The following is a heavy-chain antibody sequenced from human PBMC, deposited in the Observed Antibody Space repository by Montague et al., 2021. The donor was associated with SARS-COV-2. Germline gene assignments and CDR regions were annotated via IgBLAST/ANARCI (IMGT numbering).Heavy chain of an antibody. J-gene: IGHJ5*02. CDR2: ISYNGRT. Sequence: SETLSLTCSVSGDSISTSTFYWGWIRQSPGKGLEWIGTISYNGRTFYNPSFRSRLTISVDPSENQFSLKLNSVTAADTAVYYCTRLALLVAGGIGCFDPWGQGTLVTVSS. CDR3: TRLALLVAGGIGCFDP. V-gene: IGHV4-39*01. D-gene: IGHD1-1*01. CDR1: GDSISTSTFY.